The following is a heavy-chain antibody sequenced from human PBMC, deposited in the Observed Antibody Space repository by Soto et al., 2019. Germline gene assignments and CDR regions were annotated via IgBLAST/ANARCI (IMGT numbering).Heavy chain of an antibody. CDR3: SRGDPPADY. CDR1: GYTFTSYA. J-gene: IGHJ4*02. D-gene: IGHD2-21*02. V-gene: IGHV1-18*01. Sequence: QVQLVQSGAEVKKPGASVKVSCKASGYTFTSYAISWVRQAPGQGLEWMGWISAYNGNTNYAQKLQGRVTMSTDTSTNTAYMELRSLSSDDTAVNYCSRGDPPADYWGQGTLVTVSS. CDR2: ISAYNGNT.